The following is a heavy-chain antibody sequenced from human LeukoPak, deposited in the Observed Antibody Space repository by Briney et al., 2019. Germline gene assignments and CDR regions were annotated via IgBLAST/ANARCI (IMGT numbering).Heavy chain of an antibody. CDR1: GGSISSYY. J-gene: IGHJ5*02. Sequence: SETLSLTCTVSGGSISSYYWSWIRQPPGKGLEWIGYIYYSGSTNYNPSPKSRVTISVDTSKNQFSLKLSSVTAADTAVYYCARDRLLWFGELPRGWFDPWGQGTLVTVSS. CDR2: IYYSGST. CDR3: ARDRLLWFGELPRGWFDP. D-gene: IGHD3-10*01. V-gene: IGHV4-59*01.